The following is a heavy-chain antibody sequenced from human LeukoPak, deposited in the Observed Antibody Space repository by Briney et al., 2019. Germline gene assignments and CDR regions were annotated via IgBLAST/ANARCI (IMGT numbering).Heavy chain of an antibody. CDR1: GYTFTSYG. Sequence: ASVKVSCKASGYTFTSYGISWVRQAPGQGLEWMGWISAYNGKTNYAQKLQGRVTLTTDTSTSTAYMELRSLRSDDTAVYYCARDGEVYYYGSGSYFDYWGQGTLVTVSS. D-gene: IGHD3-10*01. J-gene: IGHJ4*02. CDR2: ISAYNGKT. V-gene: IGHV1-18*01. CDR3: ARDGEVYYYGSGSYFDY.